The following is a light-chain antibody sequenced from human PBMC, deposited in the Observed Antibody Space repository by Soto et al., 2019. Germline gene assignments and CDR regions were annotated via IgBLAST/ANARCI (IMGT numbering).Light chain of an antibody. Sequence: DIQMTQSPSSLSAFVGDRVTISCQASQDIGSYLNWFQQRPGKAPKLLISDASNLQTGDPSRFTASGPGTDLTLTISSLQPENRATYHCQQYDNLPCTLGQGTKLELK. CDR1: QDIGSY. J-gene: IGKJ2*02. CDR2: DAS. V-gene: IGKV1-33*01. CDR3: QQYDNLPCT.